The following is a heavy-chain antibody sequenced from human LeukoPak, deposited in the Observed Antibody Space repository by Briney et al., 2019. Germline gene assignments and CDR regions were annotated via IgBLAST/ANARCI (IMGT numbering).Heavy chain of an antibody. V-gene: IGHV3-64*04. J-gene: IGHJ4*02. CDR3: ARAVGPYDY. CDR1: GFAFSRYP. Sequence: GGSLRLSCAASGFAFSRYPMHWVRQAPGKGLEYVSSISNNGRTTYHADSVKDRFTISRDNSKNTLYLQMNSLRAEDTGVYYCARAVGPYDYWGQGTLVTVSS. CDR2: ISNNGRTT. D-gene: IGHD3-10*01.